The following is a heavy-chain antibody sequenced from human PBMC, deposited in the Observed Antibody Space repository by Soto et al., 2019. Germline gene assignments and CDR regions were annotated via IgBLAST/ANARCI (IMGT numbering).Heavy chain of an antibody. Sequence: EVQLLESGGGLVQPGGPLRLSCASSGFTFSSYAMSWVRQAPGKGLEWVSVISASGGTTYYADSVKGRFTISRDNSKNTLYLQMNSLRAEDTALYYCAREEMATISHWGQGTLVTVSS. V-gene: IGHV3-23*01. CDR2: ISASGGTT. CDR3: AREEMATISH. D-gene: IGHD5-12*01. CDR1: GFTFSSYA. J-gene: IGHJ4*02.